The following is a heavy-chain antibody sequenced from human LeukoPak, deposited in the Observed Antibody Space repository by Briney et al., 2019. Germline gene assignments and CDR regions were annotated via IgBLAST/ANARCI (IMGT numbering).Heavy chain of an antibody. Sequence: PGGSLRLSCAASGFTFSTSWMSWVRQAPGKGLEWVANIRKDGSDIHYVDSVKGRFTISRDNAKNSLYLQMNSLRAEDTAVYYCARKGAYSNYVLNVWGQGTTVTDSS. V-gene: IGHV3-7*01. CDR2: IRKDGSDI. CDR3: ARKGAYSNYVLNV. D-gene: IGHD4-11*01. J-gene: IGHJ6*02. CDR1: GFTFSTSW.